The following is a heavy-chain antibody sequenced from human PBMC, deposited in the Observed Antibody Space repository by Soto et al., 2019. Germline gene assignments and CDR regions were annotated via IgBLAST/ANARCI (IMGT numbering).Heavy chain of an antibody. J-gene: IGHJ4*02. V-gene: IGHV3-48*01. CDR3: ARARSRGVYSSGWYVDY. Sequence: EVQLVESGGGWVQPGGSLRLSCAASGFTFSSYTMKWVRQAPGKGLEWVSYISSSSSTIYYADSVKGRFTISRDNAKNSLYLQMNSLRAEDTAVYYCARARSRGVYSSGWYVDYWGQGTLVTVSS. D-gene: IGHD6-19*01. CDR1: GFTFSSYT. CDR2: ISSSSSTI.